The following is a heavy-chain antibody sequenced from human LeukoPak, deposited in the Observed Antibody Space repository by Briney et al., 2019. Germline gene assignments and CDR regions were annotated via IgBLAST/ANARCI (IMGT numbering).Heavy chain of an antibody. CDR2: ISSISSTI. CDR1: GFTFSDYY. J-gene: IGHJ6*03. CDR3: TRGSIAYYYMDV. V-gene: IGHV3-11*04. Sequence: PGGSLRLSCVASGFTFSDYYMSWIRQAPGKGLEWVSSISSISSTIYYADSVKGRFTISRDNAKNSLYPQMNSLRPEDTAVYYCTRGSIAYYYMDVWGKGTTVTISS. D-gene: IGHD3-22*01.